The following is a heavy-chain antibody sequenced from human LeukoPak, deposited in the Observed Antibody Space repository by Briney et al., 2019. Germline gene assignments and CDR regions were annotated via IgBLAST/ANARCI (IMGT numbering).Heavy chain of an antibody. CDR3: ARHRGGPDSAFDY. V-gene: IGHV3-53*01. D-gene: IGHD3-16*01. J-gene: IGHJ4*02. CDR1: EFTVNFNY. Sequence: GGSLRLSCAASEFTVNFNYMSWVRQAPGKEREWVSVIYSGGTTHYADSVQGRFTISRDNLKNTLYLEMSSLRAEDTAVYYCARHRGGPDSAFDYWGQGTLVTVSS. CDR2: IYSGGTT.